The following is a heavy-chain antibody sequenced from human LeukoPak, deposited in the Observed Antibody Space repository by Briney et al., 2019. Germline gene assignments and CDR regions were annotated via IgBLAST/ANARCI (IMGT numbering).Heavy chain of an antibody. J-gene: IGHJ4*02. CDR3: ARRESGSYDFDY. V-gene: IGHV4-39*01. D-gene: IGHD1-26*01. CDR1: GGSISSSGYY. CDR2: IYYSGST. Sequence: SETLSLTCTVSGGSISSSGYYWGWIRQPPGKGLEWIGSIYYSGSTYYNPSLKSRVTISVDTSKNQFSLKLSSVTAADTAVYYFARRESGSYDFDYWGQGTLVTVSS.